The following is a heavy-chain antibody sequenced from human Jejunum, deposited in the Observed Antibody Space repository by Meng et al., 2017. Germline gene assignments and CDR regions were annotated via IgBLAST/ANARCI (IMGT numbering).Heavy chain of an antibody. CDR1: GFTFSNYP. J-gene: IGHJ4*02. CDR2: LSDSGIHT. Sequence: GESLKISCVASGFTFSNYPISWVRQAPGKGLEYVSGLSDSGIHTYYADSVKGRFTISRDNSKNTLFLQMNSLRVEDTAIFYCARQRLCSGPSCPKEFDLWGQGTRVTVSS. D-gene: IGHD2-15*01. CDR3: ARQRLCSGPSCPKEFDL. V-gene: IGHV3-23*01.